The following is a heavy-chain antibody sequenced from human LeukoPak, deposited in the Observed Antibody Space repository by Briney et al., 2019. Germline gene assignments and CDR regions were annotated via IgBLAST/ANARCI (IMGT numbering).Heavy chain of an antibody. V-gene: IGHV3-30*04. CDR3: ARDSRAVRVVVITMGYHFDY. J-gene: IGHJ4*02. D-gene: IGHD3-22*01. CDR1: GFTFSSYA. CDR2: ISYDGSNK. Sequence: GRSLRLSCAASGFTFSSYAMHWVRQAPGKGLEWVAVISYDGSNKYYADSVKGRFTISRDNSKNTLYLQMNSLRAEDTAVYYCARDSRAVRVVVITMGYHFDYWGQGTLVTVSS.